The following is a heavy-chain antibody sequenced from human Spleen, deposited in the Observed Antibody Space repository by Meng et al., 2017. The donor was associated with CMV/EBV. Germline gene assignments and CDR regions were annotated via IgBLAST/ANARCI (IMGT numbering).Heavy chain of an antibody. D-gene: IGHD1-1*01. Sequence: SETLSLTCTVSRASISSFYWSWIRQPPGKGLQWIGYVSDSGSAKYNPSLESRGTISRDRSRNQFYLNLNSVTAADTAMYLCARGTGTTQHYFDYWGQGMLVTVSS. CDR2: VSDSGSA. CDR3: ARGTGTTQHYFDY. J-gene: IGHJ4*02. V-gene: IGHV4-59*01. CDR1: RASISSFY.